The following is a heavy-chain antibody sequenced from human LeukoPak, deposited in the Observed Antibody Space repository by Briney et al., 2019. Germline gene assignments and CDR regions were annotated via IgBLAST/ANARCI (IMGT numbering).Heavy chain of an antibody. CDR2: ISAYNGNT. CDR3: ARGKQLWLLFSDLEFYY. Sequence: GASVKVSCKASGYTFTSYGISCVRQAPGQGLVWMGWISAYNGNTNYAQKLQGRVTMTTDTSTTTAYMELRRLRSDEPRGYYAARGKQLWLLFSDLEFYYGGKGTLVTVSS. V-gene: IGHV1-18*01. CDR1: GYTFTSYG. D-gene: IGHD5-18*01. J-gene: IGHJ4*02.